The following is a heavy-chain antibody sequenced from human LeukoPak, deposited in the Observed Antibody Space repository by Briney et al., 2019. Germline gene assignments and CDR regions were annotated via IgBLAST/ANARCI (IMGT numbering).Heavy chain of an antibody. D-gene: IGHD2-21*01. CDR1: AFTVSGNY. CDR2: IYSAGNT. CDR3: ASSYCGGTLCYDHY. V-gene: IGHV3-53*01. Sequence: GGSLRLSCAASAFTVSGNYMSWVRQAPGKGLQWVSAIYSAGNTYYADSVKGRFTISRDNSKNTLYLQMNSLRAEDTAVYYCASSYCGGTLCYDHYWGHGTLVTVSS. J-gene: IGHJ4*01.